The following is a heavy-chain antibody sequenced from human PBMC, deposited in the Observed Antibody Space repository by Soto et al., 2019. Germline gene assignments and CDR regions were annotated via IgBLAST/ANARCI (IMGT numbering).Heavy chain of an antibody. V-gene: IGHV4-59*01. CDR3: AIAHYDILTGYYLDYYYYYMDV. CDR1: GGSISSYY. Sequence: SETLSLTCTVSGGSISSYYWSWIRQPPGKGLEWIGYIYYSGSTNYNPSLKSRVTISVDTSKNQFSLKLSSVTAADTAVYYCAIAHYDILTGYYLDYYYYYMDVWGKGTTVTVSS. CDR2: IYYSGST. J-gene: IGHJ6*03. D-gene: IGHD3-9*01.